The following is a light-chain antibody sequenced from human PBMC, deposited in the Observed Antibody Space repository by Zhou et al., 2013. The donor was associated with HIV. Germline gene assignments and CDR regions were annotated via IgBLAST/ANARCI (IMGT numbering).Light chain of an antibody. Sequence: AIRVTQSPSSLSASPGDRVTISCRASQNISDFLAWYQHKSGTAPRLLISSASTLQNTVPSRFSGSGSGTDFTLTISSLQPEDFATYYCQQSYSTWTFGQGTKVDIK. J-gene: IGKJ1*01. CDR2: SAS. CDR3: QQSYSTWT. CDR1: QNISDF. V-gene: IGKV1-8*01.